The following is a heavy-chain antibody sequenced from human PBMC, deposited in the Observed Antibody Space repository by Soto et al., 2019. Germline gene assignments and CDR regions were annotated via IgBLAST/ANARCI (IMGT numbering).Heavy chain of an antibody. D-gene: IGHD6-25*01. CDR2: ISGSGGST. CDR3: EGTAAYYYYMDV. V-gene: IGHV3-23*01. CDR1: GGTFSSYA. Sequence: GGSLRLSCAASGGTFSSYARRCGGRAPGGGREGVSAISGSGGSTYYAESVKGRFTISRDNSKNTLYLQMNSLRAEDTAVYYCEGTAAYYYYMDVWGKGTTVTVSS. J-gene: IGHJ6*03.